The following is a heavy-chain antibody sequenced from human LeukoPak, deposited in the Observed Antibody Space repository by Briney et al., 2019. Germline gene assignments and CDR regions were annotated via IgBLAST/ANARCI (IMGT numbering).Heavy chain of an antibody. D-gene: IGHD3-10*01. CDR1: GGTFSSYA. CDR2: IIPIFGTA. CDR3: ARSQSPASEALDI. J-gene: IGHJ3*02. V-gene: IGHV1-69*06. Sequence: ASVKVSCKASGGTFSSYAISWVRQAPGQGLEWMGGIIPIFGTANYAQKFQGRVTITADKSTSTAYMELSSLRSDDTAVYYCARSQSPASEALDIWGQGTMVTVSS.